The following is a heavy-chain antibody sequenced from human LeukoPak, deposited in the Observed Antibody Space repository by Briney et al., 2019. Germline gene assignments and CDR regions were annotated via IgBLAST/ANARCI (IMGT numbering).Heavy chain of an antibody. Sequence: GASVKVSCKASGGTFSSYAINWVRQAPGQGLEWMGGIIPSFGTANYAQKFQGRVTITADESTSTAYMELSSLRSEDTAVYYCARVLDYYDSSGYSYYYYYYMDVWGKGTTVTVSS. CDR1: GGTFSSYA. CDR3: ARVLDYYDSSGYSYYYYYYMDV. CDR2: IIPSFGTA. J-gene: IGHJ6*03. V-gene: IGHV1-69*01. D-gene: IGHD3-22*01.